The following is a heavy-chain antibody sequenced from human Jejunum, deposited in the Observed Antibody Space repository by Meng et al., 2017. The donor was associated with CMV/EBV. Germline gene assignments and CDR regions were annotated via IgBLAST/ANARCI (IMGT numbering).Heavy chain of an antibody. V-gene: IGHV3-21*01. Sequence: LSYAASGFTFSDYTVNWVRLAPEKGLEWVSSISSSDTYIYYADSVKGRFTISRDNAKNSLYLQMNSLRADDTAVYYCAREGYQRWFDPWGQGTLVTVSS. CDR3: AREGYQRWFDP. D-gene: IGHD6-13*01. J-gene: IGHJ5*02. CDR1: GFTFSDYT. CDR2: ISSSDTYI.